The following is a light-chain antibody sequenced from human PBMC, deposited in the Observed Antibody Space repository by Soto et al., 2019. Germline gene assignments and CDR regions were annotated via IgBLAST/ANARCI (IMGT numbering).Light chain of an antibody. CDR2: GDT. J-gene: IGLJ3*02. Sequence: QSVLTQPPSVSGAPWQRVTISCTGTSSNIGAGHAVHWYRQFPGAAPKLLIYGDTHRPSGVPDRFSGSKSATSASLVITGLQAEDEADYDCQSYDTSLRGWLFGGGTKVTVL. V-gene: IGLV1-40*01. CDR3: QSYDTSLRGWL. CDR1: SSNIGAGHA.